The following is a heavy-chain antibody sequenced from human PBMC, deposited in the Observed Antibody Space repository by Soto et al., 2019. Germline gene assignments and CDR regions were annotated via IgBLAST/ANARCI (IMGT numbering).Heavy chain of an antibody. V-gene: IGHV1-3*01. CDR3: AIGFGDSWGYYYYMDV. D-gene: IGHD3-10*01. J-gene: IGHJ6*03. Sequence: ASVKVSCKASGYTFTSYAMHWVRQAPGQRLEWMGWINAGNGNTKYSQKFQGRVTITRDTSASTAYMELSSPRSEDTAVYYCAIGFGDSWGYYYYMDVWGKGTTVTVSS. CDR2: INAGNGNT. CDR1: GYTFTSYA.